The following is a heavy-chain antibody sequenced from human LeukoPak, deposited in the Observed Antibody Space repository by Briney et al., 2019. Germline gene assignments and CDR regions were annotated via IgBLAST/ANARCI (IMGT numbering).Heavy chain of an antibody. D-gene: IGHD3-22*01. V-gene: IGHV3-48*01. Sequence: PGGSLRLSCAASGFTFSSYSMNWVRQAPGKGLEWVSYISSSSSTIYYADSVKGRFTISRDNAKNSLYLQMNSLRAEDTAVYYCAREEKEERTYYYDSSGYFGVDYWGQGTLVTVSS. J-gene: IGHJ4*02. CDR2: ISSSSSTI. CDR1: GFTFSSYS. CDR3: AREEKEERTYYYDSSGYFGVDY.